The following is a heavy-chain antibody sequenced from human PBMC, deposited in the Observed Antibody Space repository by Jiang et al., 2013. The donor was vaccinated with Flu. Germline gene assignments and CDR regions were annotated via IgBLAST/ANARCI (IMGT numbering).Heavy chain of an antibody. V-gene: IGHV4-39*01. CDR1: GGSISSSSYY. CDR2: IYYSGST. J-gene: IGHJ4*02. CDR3: ARLIRYGDQAFDC. D-gene: IGHD4-17*01. Sequence: GLVKPSETLSLTCTVSGGSISSSSYYWGWIRQPPGKGLEWIGSIYYSGSTYYNPSLKSRVTISVDTSNNQFSLKLSPVTAADTAVYYCARLIRYGDQAFDCWGQGTLVTVSS.